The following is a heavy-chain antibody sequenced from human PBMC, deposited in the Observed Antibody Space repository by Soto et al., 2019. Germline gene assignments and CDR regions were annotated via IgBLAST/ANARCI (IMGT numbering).Heavy chain of an antibody. V-gene: IGHV4-34*01. D-gene: IGHD2-21*02. J-gene: IGHJ4*02. CDR2: INYSGST. CDR3: ASRVTYFDY. Sequence: PSETLSLTCTVSGGSISSYYWSWIRQPPGKGLEWIGEINYSGSTNYNPSLKSRVTISVDTSKNQFSLKLSSVTAADTAVYYCASRVTYFDYWGQGTLVTVSS. CDR1: GGSISSYY.